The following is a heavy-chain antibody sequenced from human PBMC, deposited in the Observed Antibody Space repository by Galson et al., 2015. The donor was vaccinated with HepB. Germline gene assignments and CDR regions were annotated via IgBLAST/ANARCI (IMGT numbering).Heavy chain of an antibody. CDR3: ARGRRRYSNYVGYYYGMDV. Sequence: SVKVSCKASGGTFSSYAISWVRQAPGQGLEWMGGIIPIFGTANYAQKFQGRVTITADESTSTAYMELSSLRSEDTAVYYCARGRRRYSNYVGYYYGMDVWGQGTTVTVSS. CDR2: IIPIFGTA. CDR1: GGTFSSYA. D-gene: IGHD4-11*01. J-gene: IGHJ6*02. V-gene: IGHV1-69*13.